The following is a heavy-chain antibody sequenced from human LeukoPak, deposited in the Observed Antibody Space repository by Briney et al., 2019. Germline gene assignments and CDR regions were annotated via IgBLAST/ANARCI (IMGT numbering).Heavy chain of an antibody. CDR3: ARGGYCSGGSCYSKARAH. V-gene: IGHV1-8*01. J-gene: IGHJ4*02. D-gene: IGHD2-15*01. CDR2: MNPNSGNT. Sequence: GASVKVSCKASGYTFTSYDINWVRQATGQGLEWMGWMNPNSGNTGYAQKFQGRVTMTRNTSIGTAYMELSSLRSEDTAVYYCARGGYCSGGSCYSKARAHWGQGTLVTVSS. CDR1: GYTFTSYD.